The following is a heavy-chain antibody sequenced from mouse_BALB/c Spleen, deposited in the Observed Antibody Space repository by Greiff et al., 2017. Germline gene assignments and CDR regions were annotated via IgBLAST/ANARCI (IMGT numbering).Heavy chain of an antibody. J-gene: IGHJ2*01. CDR3: VRIYDGYLDY. D-gene: IGHD2-3*01. Sequence: EVQGVESGGGLVQPKGSLKLSCAASGFTFNTYAMNWVRQAPGKGLEWVARIRSKSNNYATYYADSVKDRFTISRDDSQSMLYLQMNNLKTEDTAMYYCVRIYDGYLDYWGQGTTLTVSS. V-gene: IGHV10-1*02. CDR1: GFTFNTYA. CDR2: IRSKSNNYAT.